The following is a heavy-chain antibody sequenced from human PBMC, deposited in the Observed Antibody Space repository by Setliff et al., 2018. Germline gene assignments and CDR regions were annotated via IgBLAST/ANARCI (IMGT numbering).Heavy chain of an antibody. CDR3: ARPGLYCSGGSCYGDDAFYI. CDR1: GYTFTSYG. Sequence: GASVKVSCKASGYTFTSYGISWVRQAPGQGLEWMGWISAYDGDTNYAQKLQGRVTMTTDTSTTTAYMELWSLRSDDTAVYYCARPGLYCSGGSCYGDDAFYIWGQGTMATVS. J-gene: IGHJ3*02. V-gene: IGHV1-18*01. CDR2: ISAYDGDT. D-gene: IGHD2-15*01.